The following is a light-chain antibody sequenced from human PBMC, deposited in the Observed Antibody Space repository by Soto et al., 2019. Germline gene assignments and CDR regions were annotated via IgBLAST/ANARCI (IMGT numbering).Light chain of an antibody. CDR1: HNDIGTYDY. J-gene: IGLJ1*01. Sequence: QSALTQPTSVSGSPGQSITISCTGNHNDIGTYDYVSWYQQHPGRAPRLLIHGVTTRPSGISGRFSASKSGLTASLTISGLQPEDEADYYCSSFTYNRIYVLGHGTKVTVL. CDR2: GVT. V-gene: IGLV2-14*03. CDR3: SSFTYNRIYV.